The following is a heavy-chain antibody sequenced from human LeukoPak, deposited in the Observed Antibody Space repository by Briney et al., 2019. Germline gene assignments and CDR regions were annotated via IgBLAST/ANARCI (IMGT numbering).Heavy chain of an antibody. CDR3: ARFGLSSWKVAPDDYYYYMDV. J-gene: IGHJ6*03. CDR2: MNPNSGNT. CDR1: GYTFTSYD. Sequence: ASVKVSCKASGYTFTSYDINWVRQATGQGLEWMGWMNPNSGNTGYAQKFQGRVTITRNTSISTAYMELSSLRSEDTAVYYCARFGLSSWKVAPDDYYYYMDVWGKGTTVTVSS. V-gene: IGHV1-8*03. D-gene: IGHD6-13*01.